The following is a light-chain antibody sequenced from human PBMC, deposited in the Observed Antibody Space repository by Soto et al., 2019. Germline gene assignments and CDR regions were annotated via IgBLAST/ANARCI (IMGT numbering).Light chain of an antibody. CDR2: AAS. J-gene: IGKJ4*01. CDR3: QQSYSTPL. Sequence: DIQMTQSPSSLSASVGDRVTITCRASQSISTYVNWYQQKPGKAPKLLIFAASTLQSGVPSTFSGSGSGTDFTLTISSLQPEDFATYSCQQSYSTPLFGGGTKVDIK. CDR1: QSISTY. V-gene: IGKV1-39*01.